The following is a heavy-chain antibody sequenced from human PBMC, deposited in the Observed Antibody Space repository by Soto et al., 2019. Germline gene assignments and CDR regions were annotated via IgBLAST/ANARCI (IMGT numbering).Heavy chain of an antibody. CDR1: GFSISGSA. D-gene: IGHD1-7*01. CDR3: TRSVTGTTAHFDY. V-gene: IGHV3-73*02. CDR2: IRSKSNSYAT. Sequence: EVQLVESGGGLVQPGGYLKLSCEASGFSISGSAMHWVRQASGKGLEWVGRIRSKSNSYATAYAASVKGRFTISRDDSKNTAYLQMISLQTEATAVYYCTRSVTGTTAHFDYWGQGPLVTVSS. J-gene: IGHJ4*02.